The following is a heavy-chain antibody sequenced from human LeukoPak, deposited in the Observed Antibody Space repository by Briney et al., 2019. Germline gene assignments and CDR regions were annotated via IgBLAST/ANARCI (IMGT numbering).Heavy chain of an antibody. CDR1: GFTFSSYG. J-gene: IGHJ4*02. CDR3: AKPRSYYYDSSGYYFYY. Sequence: GGSLRLSCAASGFTFSSYGMHWVRQAPGKGLEWVAFIRYDGSNKYYADSVKGRFTISRDNSKNTLYLQMNSLRAEDTAVYYCAKPRSYYYDSSGYYFYYWGQGTLVTVSS. V-gene: IGHV3-30*02. CDR2: IRYDGSNK. D-gene: IGHD3-22*01.